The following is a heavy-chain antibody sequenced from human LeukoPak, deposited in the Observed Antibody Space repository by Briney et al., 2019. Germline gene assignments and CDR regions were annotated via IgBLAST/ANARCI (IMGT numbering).Heavy chain of an antibody. J-gene: IGHJ5*01. CDR2: VTYTVNT. D-gene: IGHD3-9*01. V-gene: IGHV4-39*07. CDR3: ARTPTGFPNWFDS. Sequence: SETLSLTCSVSGASVTTYPYYWTWIRQPPGKGLEWIGSVTYTVNTFYNASLQSRVTIPIDASKNQFSLNLSSVTAADTAIYFCARTPTGFPNWFDSWGRGTPVTVSS. CDR1: GASVTTYPYY.